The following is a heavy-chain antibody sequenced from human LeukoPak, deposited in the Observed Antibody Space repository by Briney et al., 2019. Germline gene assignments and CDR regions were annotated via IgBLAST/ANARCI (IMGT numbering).Heavy chain of an antibody. V-gene: IGHV3-30*04. Sequence: GGSLRLSCAASGFTFNNYAMHWVRQAPGKGLEWMAVISNDGSQKYSADSVKGRFTISRDNSKNTLFLQMNSLKTEDTAVYYCARGGPWTRLDYWGQGTLVTVSS. CDR2: ISNDGSQK. CDR1: GFTFNNYA. CDR3: ARGGPWTRLDY. J-gene: IGHJ4*02. D-gene: IGHD1-1*01.